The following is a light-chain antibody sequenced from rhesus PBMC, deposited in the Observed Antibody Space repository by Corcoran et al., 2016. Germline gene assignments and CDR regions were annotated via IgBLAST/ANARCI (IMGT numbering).Light chain of an antibody. J-gene: IGKJ1*01. CDR3: LQHNSYPWT. CDR2: AAS. CDR1: QGISRY. Sequence: DIQMTQSPSSLSASVGDTVTITCRASQGISRYLNWFQQKPGKAPRLLIYAASSLESGVPSRFSGSGSRTEFTLTISSRQPEDFAAYYWLQHNSYPWTFGQGTEVEIK. V-gene: IGKV1-28*01.